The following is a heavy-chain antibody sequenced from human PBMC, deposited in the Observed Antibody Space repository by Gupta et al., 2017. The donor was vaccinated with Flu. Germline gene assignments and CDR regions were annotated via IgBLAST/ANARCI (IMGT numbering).Heavy chain of an antibody. V-gene: IGHV4-61*02. CDR1: GGSISSGSYY. D-gene: IGHD3-3*01. CDR2: IYTSGST. J-gene: IGHJ5*02. Sequence: QVQLQESGPGLVKPSQTLSLPCTVSGGSISSGSYYWSWIRQPAGKGLEWIGRIYTSGSTNYNPSLKSRVTISVDTSKNQFSLKLSSVTAADTAVYYCAREYYDFWWSWFDPWGQGTLVTVSS. CDR3: AREYYDFWWSWFDP.